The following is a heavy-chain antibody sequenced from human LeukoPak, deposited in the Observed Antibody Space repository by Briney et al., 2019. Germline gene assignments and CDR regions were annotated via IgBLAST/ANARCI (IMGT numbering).Heavy chain of an antibody. CDR2: ISSNSSYT. V-gene: IGHV3-11*06. CDR1: GFTFSDYY. CDR3: AAGSQTPNAFDI. Sequence: GGSLSLSCAASGFTFSDYYMSWIRQAPGKGLGWVSYISSNSSYTNYADSVKGRFTISRENAKNSLYLQMNSLRAEDTAVYYCAAGSQTPNAFDIWGQGTMVTVSS. J-gene: IGHJ3*02. D-gene: IGHD3-10*01.